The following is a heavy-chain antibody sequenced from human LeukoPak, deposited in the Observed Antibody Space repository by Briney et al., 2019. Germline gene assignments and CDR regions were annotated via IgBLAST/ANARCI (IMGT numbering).Heavy chain of an antibody. CDR2: ISYDGSNK. CDR3: ARVSQSDFEWLSSLDS. D-gene: IGHD3-9*01. J-gene: IGHJ4*02. CDR1: GFTFSSYG. V-gene: IGHV3-30*03. Sequence: PGRSLRLSCAASGFTFSSYGMHWVRQAPGKGLEWVAVISYDGSNKYYADSVKGRFTISRDNSKNTLYLQMNSLRTEDTAVYCCARVSQSDFEWLSSLDSWGQGTLVTVSS.